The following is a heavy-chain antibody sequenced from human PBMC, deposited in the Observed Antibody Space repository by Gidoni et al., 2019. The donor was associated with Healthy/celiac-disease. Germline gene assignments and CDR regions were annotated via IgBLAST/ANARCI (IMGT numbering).Heavy chain of an antibody. D-gene: IGHD3-3*01. J-gene: IGHJ4*02. V-gene: IGHV3-30-3*01. Sequence: QVRLAESVGGVVHPGWSRRLSCAASGFTFSSYAMHWVRQAPGKGLGWGAVISYDGSNKYYADSVKGRFTISRDNSKNTLYLQMNSLRAEDTAVYYCARSPPAYYDFWSGLSGWGQGTLVTVSS. CDR2: ISYDGSNK. CDR1: GFTFSSYA. CDR3: ARSPPAYYDFWSGLSG.